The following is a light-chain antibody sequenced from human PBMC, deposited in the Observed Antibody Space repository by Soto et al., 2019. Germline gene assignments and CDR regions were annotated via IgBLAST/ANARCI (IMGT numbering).Light chain of an antibody. CDR2: DAS. CDR1: QSVSSY. CDR3: QQRSNWLT. J-gene: IGKJ4*01. V-gene: IGKV3-11*01. Sequence: EIVLTQSPATLSLSPGERATLSCRASQSVSSYLAWYQQKPGQAPRLLIYDASNRATGTPARFSGSGSGTDFTLTSSSLEPEDFAVYYCQQRSNWLTFGGRTKVEIK.